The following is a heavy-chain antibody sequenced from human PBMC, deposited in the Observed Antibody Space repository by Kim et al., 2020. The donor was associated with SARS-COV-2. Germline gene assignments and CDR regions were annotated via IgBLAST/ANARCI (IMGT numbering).Heavy chain of an antibody. CDR1: GGSFSGYY. CDR2: INHSGST. D-gene: IGHD3-10*01. Sequence: SETLSLTCAVYGGSFSGYYWSWIRQPPGKGLEWIGEINHSGSTNYNPSLKSRVTISVDTSKNQFSLKLSSVTAADTAVYYCARRPIKWFGDLGVWDYWG. J-gene: IGHJ4*01. CDR3: ARRPIKWFGDLGVWDY. V-gene: IGHV4-34*01.